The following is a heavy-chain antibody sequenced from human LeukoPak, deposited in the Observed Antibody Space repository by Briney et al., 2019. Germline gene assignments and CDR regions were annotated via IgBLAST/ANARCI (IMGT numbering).Heavy chain of an antibody. V-gene: IGHV4-61*02. CDR2: ISSSGST. D-gene: IGHD6-6*01. CDR3: ARAMSIAARLQTIFDY. J-gene: IGHJ4*02. Sequence: SETLSLTCTVSGDSISSGDYYWSWIRQPAGKGLEWIGRISSSGSTNYNPSLKSPVTISVDTSKNQFSLNLTSVTAADTAVYYCARAMSIAARLQTIFDYWGQGTLVTVSS. CDR1: GDSISSGDYY.